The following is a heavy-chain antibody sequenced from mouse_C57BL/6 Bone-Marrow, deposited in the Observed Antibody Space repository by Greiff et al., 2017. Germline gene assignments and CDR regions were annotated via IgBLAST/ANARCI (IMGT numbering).Heavy chain of an antibody. J-gene: IGHJ2*01. CDR2: ISSGSSTI. CDR3: SRSFYYYGSSAFGY. CDR1: GFTFSDYG. V-gene: IGHV5-17*01. Sequence: EVKLVESGGGLVKPGGSLKLSCAASGFTFSDYGMHWVRQAPEKGLEWVAYISSGSSTIYYADTVKGRFTISRDNAKNTLFLQMTILRSEDTAMYLCSRSFYYYGSSAFGYWGQGTTLTVSS. D-gene: IGHD1-1*01.